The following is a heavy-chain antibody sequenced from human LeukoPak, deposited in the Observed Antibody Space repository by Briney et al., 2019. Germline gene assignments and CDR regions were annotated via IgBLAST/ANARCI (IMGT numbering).Heavy chain of an antibody. D-gene: IGHD3-10*01. CDR2: IDPSDSYT. CDR3: ARPVHISGEYTAADY. CDR1: GYSFTSYW. Sequence: GESLKISCKGSGYSFTSYWIGWVRQMPGKGLEWMGRIDPSDSYTNYSPSFQGHVTISADKSINTAYLQWSSLKASDTAMYYRARPVHISGEYTAADYWGQGTLVTVSS. J-gene: IGHJ4*02. V-gene: IGHV5-10-1*01.